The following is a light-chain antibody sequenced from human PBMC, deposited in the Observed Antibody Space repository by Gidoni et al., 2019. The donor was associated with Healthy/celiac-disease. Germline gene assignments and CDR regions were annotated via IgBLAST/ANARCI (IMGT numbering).Light chain of an antibody. CDR2: GAS. CDR3: QQYGSSPPLT. CDR1: QSVSSSY. V-gene: IGKV3-20*01. J-gene: IGKJ4*01. Sequence: EIVLTQSPGTLSLSPGERATLYCRASQSVSSSYLAWYQQKPGQAPRLLIYGASSGSGTDFTLTISRLEPEDFAVYYCQQYGSSPPLTFGGGTKVEIK.